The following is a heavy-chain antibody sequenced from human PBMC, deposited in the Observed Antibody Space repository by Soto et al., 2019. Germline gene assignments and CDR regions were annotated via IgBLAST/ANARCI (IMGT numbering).Heavy chain of an antibody. Sequence: EVQLVQSGAEVKKPGESLKISCKGSGYNFTTYWIGWVRQMPGKGLEWMGIIYPGDSDTRYSPSFQGQVTISADKSINTAYLQWSSLKASDTAMYYCARLLGYCSTTSCPGDYWGQGTLVTVSS. CDR2: IYPGDSDT. J-gene: IGHJ4*02. CDR1: GYNFTTYW. V-gene: IGHV5-51*03. D-gene: IGHD2-2*01. CDR3: ARLLGYCSTTSCPGDY.